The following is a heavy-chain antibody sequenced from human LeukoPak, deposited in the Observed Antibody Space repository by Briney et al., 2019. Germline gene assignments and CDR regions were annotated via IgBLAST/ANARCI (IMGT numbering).Heavy chain of an antibody. Sequence: PSETLSLTCTVSGGSISSYYWSWIRQPPRKGLEWIGYIYYSGSTNYNPSLKSRVTISVDTSKNQFSLKLSSVTAADTAVYYCARDSTERCSGGSCYSGYYYYYGMDVWGQGTTVTVSS. CDR3: ARDSTERCSGGSCYSGYYYYYGMDV. CDR2: IYYSGST. V-gene: IGHV4-59*01. J-gene: IGHJ6*02. CDR1: GGSISSYY. D-gene: IGHD2-15*01.